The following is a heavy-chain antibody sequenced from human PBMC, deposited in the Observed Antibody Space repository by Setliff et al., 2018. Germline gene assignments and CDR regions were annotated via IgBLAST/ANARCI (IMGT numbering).Heavy chain of an antibody. CDR3: TKEYVVISFVANTHSHYGMDV. CDR1: GASIRSGSHY. J-gene: IGHJ6*02. CDR2: IYTSGTT. V-gene: IGHV4-61*09. D-gene: IGHD2-21*01. Sequence: KPSETLSLTCTVSGASIRSGSHYWSWIRQSAERGLEWIGHIYTSGTTDYSPSFKSRVSISAATSKNLVSLKLHSVTAADTAVYYCTKEYVVISFVANTHSHYGMDVWGQGTTVTVSS.